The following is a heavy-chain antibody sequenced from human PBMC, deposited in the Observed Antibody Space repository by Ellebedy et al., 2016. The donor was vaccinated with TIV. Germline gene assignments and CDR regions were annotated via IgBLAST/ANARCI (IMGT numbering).Heavy chain of an antibody. CDR2: MNPNSGNT. CDR3: ASFYYDSSGYYYQD. CDR1: GYTFTGYY. D-gene: IGHD3-22*01. J-gene: IGHJ1*01. Sequence: ASVKVSCKASGYTFTGYYMHWVRQAPGQGLEWMGWMNPNSGNTGYAQKFQGRVTITRNTSISTAYMELSSLRSEDTAVYYCASFYYDSSGYYYQDWGQGTLVTVSS. V-gene: IGHV1-8*03.